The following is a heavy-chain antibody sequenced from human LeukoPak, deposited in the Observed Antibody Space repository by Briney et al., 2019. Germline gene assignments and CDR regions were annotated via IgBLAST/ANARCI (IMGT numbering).Heavy chain of an antibody. CDR2: INPNSGVT. Sequence: ASVKVSCKASGYTFTSYAMNWVRQAPGQGLEWMGWINPNSGVTMYAQNFQGRVTMTRDTSISTAYMDLSRLRSDDTAVYYCARTPRQYCSSTSCYPLYRGYYYYYMDVWGKGTTVTVSS. V-gene: IGHV1-2*02. CDR3: ARTPRQYCSSTSCYPLYRGYYYYYMDV. CDR1: GYTFTSYA. J-gene: IGHJ6*03. D-gene: IGHD2-2*01.